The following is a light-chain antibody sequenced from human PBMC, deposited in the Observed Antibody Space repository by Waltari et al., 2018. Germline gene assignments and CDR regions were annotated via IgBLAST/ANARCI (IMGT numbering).Light chain of an antibody. CDR3: HSRDASGVGGS. J-gene: IGLJ2*01. V-gene: IGLV3-19*01. CDR2: DKN. Sequence: SSELTQDPAVSVAMGQTVPITCQGNALRSYYASWYQQRPGQAPILIMYDKNNRPSGVPDRFSGSNSDNTASLTITGAQAEDEASYYCHSRDASGVGGSFGGGTKLTVL. CDR1: ALRSYY.